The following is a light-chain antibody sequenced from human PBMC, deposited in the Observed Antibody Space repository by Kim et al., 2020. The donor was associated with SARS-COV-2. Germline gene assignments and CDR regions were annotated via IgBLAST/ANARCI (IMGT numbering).Light chain of an antibody. V-gene: IGKV3-15*01. Sequence: VSPGERVTLSCRASQSVTDSLVWYLQRPGQDPRLLIYGVSTRATGIPARFSGSGFGTEFTLTISSLQSEDFALYYCQHYDNWPQTFGQGTKGDIK. CDR2: GVS. J-gene: IGKJ1*01. CDR1: QSVTDS. CDR3: QHYDNWPQT.